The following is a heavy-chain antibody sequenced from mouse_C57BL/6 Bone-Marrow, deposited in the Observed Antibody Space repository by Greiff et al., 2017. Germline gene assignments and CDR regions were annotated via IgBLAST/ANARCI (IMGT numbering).Heavy chain of an antibody. D-gene: IGHD1-1*01. V-gene: IGHV3-6*01. J-gene: IGHJ4*01. CDR2: ISYDGSN. CDR3: ARDGPIYYYGSSYGGDY. CDR1: GYSITSGYY. Sequence: DVKLQESGPGLVKPSQSLSLTCSVTGYSITSGYYWNWIRQFPGNKLEWMGYISYDGSNNYNPSLKNRISITRDTSKNQFFLKLNSVTTEDTATYYCARDGPIYYYGSSYGGDYWVKEPQSPSPQ.